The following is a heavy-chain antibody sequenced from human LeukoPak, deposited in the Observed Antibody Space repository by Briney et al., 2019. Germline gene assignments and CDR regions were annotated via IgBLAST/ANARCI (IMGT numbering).Heavy chain of an antibody. V-gene: IGHV4-39*07. CDR2: IYYSGST. CDR1: GGSISNYY. J-gene: IGHJ4*02. Sequence: SETLSLTCTVSGGSISNYYWGWIRQPPGKGLEWIGSIYYSGSTYYNPSLKSRVTISVDTSKNQFSLKLSSVTAADTAVYYCARDQAKYFDWLPTPFDYWGQGTLVTVSS. CDR3: ARDQAKYFDWLPTPFDY. D-gene: IGHD3-9*01.